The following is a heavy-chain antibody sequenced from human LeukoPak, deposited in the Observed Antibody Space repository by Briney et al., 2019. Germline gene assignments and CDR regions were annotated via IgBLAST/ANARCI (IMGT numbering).Heavy chain of an antibody. CDR3: ARGATVTHQSTSYGMDV. Sequence: PSETLSLTCTVSGGSISSYYWSWIRQPPGKGLEWIGYIYYSGSTKYNPSLKSRVTISVDTSKNQFSLKLSSVTAADTAVYYCARGATVTHQSTSYGMDVWGQGTTVTVAS. CDR2: IYYSGST. CDR1: GGSISSYY. V-gene: IGHV4-59*01. J-gene: IGHJ6*02. D-gene: IGHD4-17*01.